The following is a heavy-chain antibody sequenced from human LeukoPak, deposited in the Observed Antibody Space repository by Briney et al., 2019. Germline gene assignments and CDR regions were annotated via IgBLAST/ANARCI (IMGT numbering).Heavy chain of an antibody. J-gene: IGHJ5*02. D-gene: IGHD6-13*01. Sequence: GGSLRLSCAASGFTFSSYEMNWVRQAPGKGLEWLSYISSSGSTIYYADSVKGRFTISRDNAKNSLYLQLNSLRAEDTAVYYCARDSAAAGFDPWGQGTLVTVSS. CDR1: GFTFSSYE. CDR3: ARDSAAAGFDP. CDR2: ISSSGSTI. V-gene: IGHV3-48*03.